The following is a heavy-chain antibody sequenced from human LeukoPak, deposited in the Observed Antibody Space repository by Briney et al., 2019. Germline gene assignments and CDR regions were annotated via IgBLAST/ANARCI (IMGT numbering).Heavy chain of an antibody. CDR3: AKGTDIVVVTAGGY. V-gene: IGHV3-23*01. Sequence: GGSLRLSCAASGFTFSNYWMSWVRQAPGKGLEWVSAISGSGGSTYYADSVKGRFTISRDNSKNTLYLQMNSLRAEDTAVYYCAKGTDIVVVTAGGYWGQGTLVTVSS. D-gene: IGHD2-21*02. CDR1: GFTFSNYW. J-gene: IGHJ4*02. CDR2: ISGSGGST.